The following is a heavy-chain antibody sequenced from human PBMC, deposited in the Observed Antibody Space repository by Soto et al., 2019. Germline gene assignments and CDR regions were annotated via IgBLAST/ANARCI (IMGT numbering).Heavy chain of an antibody. CDR2: TYYRSKWYN. D-gene: IGHD3-10*01. CDR3: ARGSAAHYNSGTLLD. Sequence: SQTLSLTCVISGDSVSSNSAAWNWIRQSPSRGLEWLGRTYYRSKWYNDYAVSVKSRITINPDTSKNQFSLQLNSVTPEDTAVYYCARGSAAHYNSGTLLDWGQGTLVTVSS. V-gene: IGHV6-1*01. J-gene: IGHJ4*02. CDR1: GDSVSSNSAA.